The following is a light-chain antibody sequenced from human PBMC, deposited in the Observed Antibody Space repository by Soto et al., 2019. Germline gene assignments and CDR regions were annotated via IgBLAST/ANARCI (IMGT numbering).Light chain of an antibody. V-gene: IGKV1-39*01. J-gene: IGKJ1*01. CDR3: QQSYSTPRT. CDR2: AAS. CDR1: QDISNY. Sequence: DIQMTQSRSSLSASVWWRVPITCQASQDISNYLNWYQQKXGKAPKLXIYAASSLQSGVPSRFSGIESGTDFTLTISSLHTEDCATYYCQQSYSTPRTFCQGTKVDIK.